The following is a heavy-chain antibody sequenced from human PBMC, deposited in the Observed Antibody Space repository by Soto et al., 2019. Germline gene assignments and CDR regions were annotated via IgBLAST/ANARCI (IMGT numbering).Heavy chain of an antibody. V-gene: IGHV3-30*18. J-gene: IGHJ4*02. Sequence: HPGGSLRLSCAASGFTFSSYGMHWVRQAPGKGLEWVAVISYDGSNKYYADSVKGRFTISRDNSKNTLYLQMNSLRAEDTAVYYCAKDDYSNYYRYWGQGTLVNVSS. CDR2: ISYDGSNK. CDR1: GFTFSSYG. D-gene: IGHD4-4*01. CDR3: AKDDYSNYYRY.